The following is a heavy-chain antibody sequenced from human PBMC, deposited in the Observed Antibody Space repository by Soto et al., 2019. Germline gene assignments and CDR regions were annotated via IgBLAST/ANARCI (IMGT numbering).Heavy chain of an antibody. CDR1: GFTFSTNW. CDR2: IKHDGSDE. Sequence: GGSLRLSCAASGFTFSTNWVSWVRQAPGKGLEWVANIKHDGSDEYYVDPVKGRFTISRDNAKNSLYLQMSSLRAEDTAVYYCARPLGWRDAFDIWGQGTVVTVSS. J-gene: IGHJ3*02. V-gene: IGHV3-7*01. D-gene: IGHD6-19*01. CDR3: ARPLGWRDAFDI.